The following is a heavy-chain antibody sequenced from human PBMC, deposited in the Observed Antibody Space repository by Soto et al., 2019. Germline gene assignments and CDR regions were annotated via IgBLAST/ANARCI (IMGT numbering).Heavy chain of an antibody. V-gene: IGHV3-53*01. D-gene: IGHD3-9*01. CDR3: QAEDGIRDSLPVSAFLLNRSSDL. CDR2: INSGGST. J-gene: IGHJ2*01. Sequence: KGLKWVSVINSGGSTYYADSAKGRITISRDNSKNTRYLQMNSLRAEDTAVFFFQAEDGIRDSLPVSAFLLNRSSDL.